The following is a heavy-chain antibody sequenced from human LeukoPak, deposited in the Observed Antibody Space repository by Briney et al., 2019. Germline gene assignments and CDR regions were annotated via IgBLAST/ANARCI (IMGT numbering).Heavy chain of an antibody. CDR2: IIPIFGTA. CDR3: ARDPTRTGLDY. J-gene: IGHJ4*02. V-gene: IGHV1-69*05. CDR1: GGTFSSYA. D-gene: IGHD1-1*01. Sequence: SVKDSCKASGGTFSSYAISWVRQAPGQGLEWMGRIIPIFGTANYAQKFQGRVTITTDESTSTAYMELSSLRSEDTAVYYCARDPTRTGLDYWGQGTLVTVSS.